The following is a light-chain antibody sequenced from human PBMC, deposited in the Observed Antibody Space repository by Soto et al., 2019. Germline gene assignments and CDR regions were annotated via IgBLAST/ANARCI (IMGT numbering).Light chain of an antibody. CDR1: QSVGNN. V-gene: IGKV3-15*01. J-gene: IGKJ5*01. CDR2: GAS. Sequence: DIFMTQSPATVSVSPGEGATLSCWASQSVGNNVAWYQQKPGQAPRLLIYGASTRAPGIPARFSGSGSGSEFTLTVSSLQSEDFAVYYCQQYNNWPLLFGQGTRLEMK. CDR3: QQYNNWPLL.